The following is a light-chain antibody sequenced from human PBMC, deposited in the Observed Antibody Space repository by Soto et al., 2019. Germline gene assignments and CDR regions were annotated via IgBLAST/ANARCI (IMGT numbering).Light chain of an antibody. J-gene: IGLJ1*01. CDR2: EGS. CDR3: CSDAGSHYV. Sequence: QSVLTQPASVSGSPGQSITISCTGTSSDVGSYNLVSWYQQHPGKAPNLMIYEGSKRPSGVSNRFSGSKSGNTASLTISGLQAEDEADYYCCSDAGSHYVFGTGTKVTVL. CDR1: SSDVGSYNL. V-gene: IGLV2-23*01.